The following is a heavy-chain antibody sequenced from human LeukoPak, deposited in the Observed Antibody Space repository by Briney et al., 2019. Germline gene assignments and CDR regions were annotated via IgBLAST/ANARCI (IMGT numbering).Heavy chain of an antibody. CDR1: GSIFSTYG. J-gene: IGHJ3*02. D-gene: IGHD5-12*01. Sequence: GRSLRLSCAASGSIFSTYGMHWVRQAPGKGLEWMALISYDGGHTFYADSVKGRFTISRDNSKNTVHLQLNSLRAEDTAVDWCARCIVPVRAGRRVNRGYDFDVVDMWGQGTMVSVSS. CDR2: ISYDGGHT. CDR3: ARCIVPVRAGRRVNRGYDFDVVDM. V-gene: IGHV3-30*03.